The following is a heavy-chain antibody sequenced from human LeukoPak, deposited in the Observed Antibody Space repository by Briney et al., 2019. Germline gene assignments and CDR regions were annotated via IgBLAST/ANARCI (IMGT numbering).Heavy chain of an antibody. Sequence: GGSLRLSCTASGFTFGDYAMSWFRQAPGKGLEWVGFIRSEAYGGTTEYAASVKGRFTISRDDSKSIAYLQMNSLKTEDTAVYYCTRDPLYYYDSSGYYLYWGQGTLVTVPS. CDR1: GFTFGDYA. CDR3: TRDPLYYYDSSGYYLY. CDR2: IRSEAYGGTT. D-gene: IGHD3-22*01. J-gene: IGHJ4*02. V-gene: IGHV3-49*03.